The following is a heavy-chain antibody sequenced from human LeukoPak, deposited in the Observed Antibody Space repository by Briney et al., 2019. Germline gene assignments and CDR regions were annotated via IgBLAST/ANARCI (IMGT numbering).Heavy chain of an antibody. V-gene: IGHV4-59*01. J-gene: IGHJ4*02. D-gene: IGHD4-23*01. CDR1: GGSITSYY. Sequence: SSETLSLTCTVSGGSITSYYWSWIRQPSGKGLEWIGYIYYSGSTNYNPSLKSRVTISVDTSKNQFSLKLSSVTAADTAVYYCARSTVVTTYFDYWGQGTLVTVSS. CDR3: ARSTVVTTYFDY. CDR2: IYYSGST.